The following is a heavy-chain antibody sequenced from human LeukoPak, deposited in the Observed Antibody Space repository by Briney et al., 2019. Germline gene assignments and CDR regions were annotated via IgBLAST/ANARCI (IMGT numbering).Heavy chain of an antibody. CDR2: IYSGGST. D-gene: IGHD6-19*01. Sequence: GGSLRLSCAASGFTFSSYAMSWVRQAPGKGLEWVSVIYSGGSTYYADSVKGRFTISRDNSKNTLYLQMNSLRAEDTAVYYCARAWTSGWDIWGQGTMVTVSS. J-gene: IGHJ3*02. V-gene: IGHV3-66*01. CDR3: ARAWTSGWDI. CDR1: GFTFSSYA.